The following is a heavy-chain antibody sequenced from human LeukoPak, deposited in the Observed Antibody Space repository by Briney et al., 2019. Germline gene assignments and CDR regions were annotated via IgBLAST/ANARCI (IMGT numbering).Heavy chain of an antibody. Sequence: GGSLRLSCAASGFTFSSYAMSWVRQAPGKGLEWVSYISSASSTIFYTDSVKGRFTISRDNAKNSLYLQMDSLRDGGTAVYYCARGGYCGSTSCSGSRFDFWGQGTLVTVSS. CDR3: ARGGYCGSTSCSGSRFDF. V-gene: IGHV3-48*02. CDR1: GFTFSSYA. CDR2: ISSASSTI. D-gene: IGHD2-2*01. J-gene: IGHJ4*02.